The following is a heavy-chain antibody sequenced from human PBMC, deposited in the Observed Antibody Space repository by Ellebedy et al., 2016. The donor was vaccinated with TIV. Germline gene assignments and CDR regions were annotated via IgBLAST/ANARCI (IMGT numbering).Heavy chain of an antibody. D-gene: IGHD3-10*01. CDR3: VRVTQGGIRGVLDY. V-gene: IGHV3-30*04. CDR1: GFPLTSHA. Sequence: GESLKISCAASGFPLTSHAMHWVRQAPGKGLEWVAVISYTGDNKFYADSVKGRFSISRDTSENKLYLQMTSLRSEETAVYHCVRVTQGGIRGVLDYWGRGVLVTVSS. CDR2: ISYTGDNK. J-gene: IGHJ4*02.